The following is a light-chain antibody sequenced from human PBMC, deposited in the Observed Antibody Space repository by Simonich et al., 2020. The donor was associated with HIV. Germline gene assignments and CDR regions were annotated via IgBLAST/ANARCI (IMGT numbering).Light chain of an antibody. CDR2: SSS. V-gene: IGKV4-1*01. CDR1: QSVLYSSNHKNY. Sequence: DIVVTQSPDSLAVSLGERATIKCKSSQSVLYSSNHKNYLAWYQQKPGQPPKFLMYSSSTRESGVPNRFIGSWSGTDFTLTIISLQAEDVAVYFCQQCHTHPHTFGQGTKVEIK. CDR3: QQCHTHPHT. J-gene: IGKJ2*01.